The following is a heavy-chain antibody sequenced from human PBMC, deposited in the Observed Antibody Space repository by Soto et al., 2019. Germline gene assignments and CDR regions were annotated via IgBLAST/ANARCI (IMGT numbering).Heavy chain of an antibody. Sequence: QVQLQESGPGLVKPSGTLSLTCAVSGGSISSSNWWSWVRQPPGKGLEWIGEIYHSGSTNYNPSLKGRVTISVDKSKNQFPLKLSSVTAADTAVYYCARVRVVRGLLGPFDYWGQGTLVTVSS. J-gene: IGHJ4*02. CDR2: IYHSGST. V-gene: IGHV4-4*02. CDR3: ARVRVVRGLLGPFDY. CDR1: GGSISSSNW. D-gene: IGHD2-15*01.